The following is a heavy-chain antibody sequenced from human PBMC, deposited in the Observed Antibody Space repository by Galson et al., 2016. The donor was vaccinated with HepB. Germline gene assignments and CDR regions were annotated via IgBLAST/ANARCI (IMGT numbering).Heavy chain of an antibody. D-gene: IGHD3-10*01. V-gene: IGHV3-23*01. CDR2: ISGSGGST. J-gene: IGHJ4*02. CDR1: GFTFSDYA. CDR3: AKGYYYADSGSFAY. Sequence: SLRLSCAASGFTFSDYAMTWVRQAPGKGLEWVSGISGSGGSTYYADSVKGRFAISRDNSKNTLYLQMNSLRADDTAIYYCAKGYYYADSGSFAYWGQGTLVTVSS.